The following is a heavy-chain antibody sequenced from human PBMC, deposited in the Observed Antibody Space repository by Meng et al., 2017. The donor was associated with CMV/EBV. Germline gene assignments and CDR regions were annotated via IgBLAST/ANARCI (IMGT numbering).Heavy chain of an antibody. D-gene: IGHD3-22*01. J-gene: IGHJ3*01. CDR3: AREPAPYDSSGHDGFDV. CDR1: GFTFSSYW. V-gene: IGHV3-7*01. CDR2: IKQDGSEK. Sequence: GGSLRLSCAASGFTFSSYWMSWVRQAPGKGLEWVANIKQDGSEKYYVDSVKGRFTISRDNAKNSLYLQMNSLRAEDTAVYYCAREPAPYDSSGHDGFDVWGQGTMVTVS.